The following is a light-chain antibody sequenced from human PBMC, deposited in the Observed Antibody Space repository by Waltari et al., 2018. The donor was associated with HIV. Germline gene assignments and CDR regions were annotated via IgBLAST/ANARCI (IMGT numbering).Light chain of an antibody. CDR3: GTWDSSLSAVV. CDR2: GNN. J-gene: IGLJ3*02. Sequence: SVLTQPPSVSAAPGQKVTISCSGSRSNIGNNYVSWYQQLPGTAPTLLIYGNNQLPAGIPDRSSGSKSGTSATLGITGLQTGDEADYYCGTWDSSLSAVVFGGGTKLTVL. CDR1: RSNIGNNY. V-gene: IGLV1-51*01.